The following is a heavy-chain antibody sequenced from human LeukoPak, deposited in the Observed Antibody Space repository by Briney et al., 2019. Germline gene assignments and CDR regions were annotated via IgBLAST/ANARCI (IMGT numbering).Heavy chain of an antibody. CDR3: ALRLGDLGWYFDH. Sequence: GASVKVSCKASGYTFTTYPLNWVRLAPGQGLEWMGWINTDTGNPTYAQGFTGRFVFSLDTSVSTAYLQISSLKAEDAAVYYCALRLGDLGWYFDHWGQGTLVTVSS. CDR1: GYTFTTYP. V-gene: IGHV7-4-1*02. CDR2: INTDTGNP. J-gene: IGHJ4*02. D-gene: IGHD3-16*01.